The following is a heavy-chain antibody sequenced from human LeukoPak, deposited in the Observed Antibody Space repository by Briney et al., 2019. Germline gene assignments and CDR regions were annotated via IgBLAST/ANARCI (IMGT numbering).Heavy chain of an antibody. J-gene: IGHJ3*02. CDR3: TRGYSGAHVYAFDI. Sequence: GGSLRLSCVASGSGFSDQYMDWVRQAPGKGLEWVGRIGNKANSYTTEYAASVEGRFTISRDDSRNSLYLQMNSLKTDDTALYYCTRGYSGAHVYAFDIWGQGTMVTVSS. CDR2: IGNKANSYTT. D-gene: IGHD5-12*01. V-gene: IGHV3-72*01. CDR1: GSGFSDQY.